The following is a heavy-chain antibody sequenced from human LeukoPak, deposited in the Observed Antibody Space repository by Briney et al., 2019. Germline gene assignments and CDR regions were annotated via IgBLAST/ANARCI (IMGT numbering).Heavy chain of an antibody. V-gene: IGHV3-30*02. J-gene: IGHJ4*02. CDR2: IRYDGSNK. CDR1: GFTFSTYG. D-gene: IGHD3-3*01. CDR3: AKGSTVFGVVIRTYLDY. Sequence: GGSLRLSCAASGFTFSTYGIHWVRQAPGKGLEGVAFIRYDGSNKYYADSVKGRFTISRDNSKNTLYLQMDTLRAEDTAVYYCAKGSTVFGVVIRTYLDYWGQGTLVIVSS.